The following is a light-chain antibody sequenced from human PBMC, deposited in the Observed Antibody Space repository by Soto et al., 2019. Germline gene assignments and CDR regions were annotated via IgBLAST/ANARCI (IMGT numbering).Light chain of an antibody. CDR3: SSDTSSSTVV. CDR2: DVS. CDR1: SSDVGSYNY. J-gene: IGLJ2*01. V-gene: IGLV2-14*01. Sequence: QSALTQPASVSGSPGQSITISCTGTSSDVGSYNYVSWYHQHPGKAPKLMIYDVSNRPSGVSDRFSGSKSGNTASLTISGLQAEDEADYYCSSDTSSSTVVFGGGTKLTVL.